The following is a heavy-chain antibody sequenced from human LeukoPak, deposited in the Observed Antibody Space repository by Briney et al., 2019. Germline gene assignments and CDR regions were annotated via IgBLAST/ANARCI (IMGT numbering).Heavy chain of an antibody. CDR3: ATDSAAAGIFNY. V-gene: IGHV4-30-2*01. J-gene: IGHJ4*02. Sequence: SETLSLTCAVSGGSISSGGYSWSWIRQPPGKGLEWIGYIYHSGSTYYNPSLKSRVTLSVDRSKNQFSLKLSSVTAADTAVYYCATDSAAAGIFNYWGQGTLVTVSS. CDR1: GGSISSGGYS. D-gene: IGHD6-13*01. CDR2: IYHSGST.